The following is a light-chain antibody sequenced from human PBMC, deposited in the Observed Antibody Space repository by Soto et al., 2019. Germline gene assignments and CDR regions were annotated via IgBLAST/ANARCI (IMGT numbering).Light chain of an antibody. J-gene: IGKJ1*01. Sequence: EIVMTQSPATLSVSPGERATLSCRASQSVSSNLAWYQQKPGQAPRLLIYGASTRATGIPARFSGSGSGTEFPLTISRLQSEDFAVYYCQQYNNWPHVTFGQGTKVEIK. CDR1: QSVSSN. V-gene: IGKV3-15*01. CDR3: QQYNNWPHVT. CDR2: GAS.